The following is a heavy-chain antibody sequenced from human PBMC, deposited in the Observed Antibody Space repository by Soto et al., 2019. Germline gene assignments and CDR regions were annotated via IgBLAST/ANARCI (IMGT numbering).Heavy chain of an antibody. V-gene: IGHV4-39*01. CDR2: IYYSGNT. D-gene: IGHD1-1*01. CDR3: ARLPGITTLRRDY. CDR1: GGSISSPSYY. J-gene: IGHJ4*02. Sequence: SETLSLTCSVSGGSISSPSYYWGWIRQPPGKGLEWIGSIYYSGNTYYNPSLKSRVTIFVDTSRNQFSLKVNSVTAADTAGYFCARLPGITTLRRDYWGQGTLVTVSS.